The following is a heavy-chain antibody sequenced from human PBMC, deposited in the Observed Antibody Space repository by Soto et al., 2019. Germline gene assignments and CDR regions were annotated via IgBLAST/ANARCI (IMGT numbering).Heavy chain of an antibody. V-gene: IGHV1-69*13. Sequence: SVKVSCKASGGTFSSYAISWVRQAPGQGXEWMGGIIPIFGTANYAQKFQGRVTITADESTSTAYMELSSLRSEDTAVYYCARYPYCSGGSCYVGDPKWFDPWGQGTLVTVSS. CDR2: IIPIFGTA. CDR1: GGTFSSYA. J-gene: IGHJ5*02. CDR3: ARYPYCSGGSCYVGDPKWFDP. D-gene: IGHD2-15*01.